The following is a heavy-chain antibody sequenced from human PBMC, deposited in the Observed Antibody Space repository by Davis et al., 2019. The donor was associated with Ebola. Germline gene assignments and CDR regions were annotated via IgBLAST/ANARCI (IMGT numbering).Heavy chain of an antibody. J-gene: IGHJ4*02. D-gene: IGHD3-10*01. V-gene: IGHV1-3*01. CDR1: GYTFTSYA. Sequence: ASVQVSCMASGYTFTSYAMHWVRQATGQRLAWMGWINAGHGNTKYSQKFQGRVTITRDTSASTAYMELSSLRSEDTSVYYCARDRGGDYSFDYWGQGTLVTVSS. CDR3: ARDRGGDYSFDY. CDR2: INAGHGNT.